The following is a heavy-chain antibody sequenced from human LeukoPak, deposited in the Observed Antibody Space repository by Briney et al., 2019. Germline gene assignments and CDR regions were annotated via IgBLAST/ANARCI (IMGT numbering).Heavy chain of an antibody. J-gene: IGHJ4*02. D-gene: IGHD5-12*01. Sequence: SETLSLTCTVSGGSISSYYWSWIRQPPGKGLEWIGYIYYSGSTNYNPSLKSRVTISVDTSKNQFSLKLSSVTAADTAVYYCAAGSGYDLALDYWGQGTLVTVSS. CDR2: IYYSGST. CDR3: AAGSGYDLALDY. CDR1: GGSISSYY. V-gene: IGHV4-59*01.